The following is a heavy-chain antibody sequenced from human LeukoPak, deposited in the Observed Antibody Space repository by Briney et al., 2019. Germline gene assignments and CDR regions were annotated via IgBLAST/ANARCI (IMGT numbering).Heavy chain of an antibody. CDR2: ISGSSTYI. CDR3: TSGKRMELFDY. J-gene: IGHJ4*02. V-gene: IGHV3-21*01. Sequence: GGSLRLSCAASGFTISSYSMNWVRQAPGKGLEWVSSISGSSTYIYYADSVKGRFTISRDNAKNSLYLQMNSLRAEDTAVYYCTSGKRMELFDYWGQGTLVTVSS. CDR1: GFTISSYS. D-gene: IGHD1-7*01.